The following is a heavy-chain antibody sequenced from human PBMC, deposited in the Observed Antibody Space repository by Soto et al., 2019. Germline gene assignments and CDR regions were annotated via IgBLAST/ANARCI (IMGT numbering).Heavy chain of an antibody. D-gene: IGHD3-22*01. J-gene: IGHJ4*02. CDR2: VPYSGST. CDR1: GGSISSNIYY. CDR3: ARQHYYDSSGYYTWN. Sequence: QLQLQESGPGLVKPSETLSLTCSVSGGSISSNIYYWGWIRQPPGKGLEWIATVPYSGSTYYTPYLMSRVPISADPPNAHVSLRLSSVSASDSAVYYCARQHYYDSSGYYTWNWGQGTLVTVSS. V-gene: IGHV4-39*01.